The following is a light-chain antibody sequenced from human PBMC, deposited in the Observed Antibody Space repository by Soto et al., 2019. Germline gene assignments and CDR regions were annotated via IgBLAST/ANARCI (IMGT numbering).Light chain of an antibody. V-gene: IGLV2-14*01. CDR2: EVS. CDR1: SSDVGGYNY. CDR3: SSYTSSSTRV. J-gene: IGLJ3*02. Sequence: QSVLTQPASVSGSPGQSITLSCTGTSSDVGGYNYVSWYQQHPGKAPKLMIYEVSNRPSGVSNRFSGSKSGNTASLTISWLQDEDEADYYCSSYTSSSTRVFGGGTKVTVL.